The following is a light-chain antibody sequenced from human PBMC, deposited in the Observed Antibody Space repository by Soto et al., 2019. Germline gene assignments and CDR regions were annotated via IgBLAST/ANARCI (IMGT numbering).Light chain of an antibody. V-gene: IGLV3-25*03. CDR2: KDS. CDR1: ALPKQY. J-gene: IGLJ2*01. CDR3: QSADSSGTVVV. Sequence: SYELTQPPSVSVSPGQTARITCSGDALPKQYAYWYQQKPGQAPVLVIYKDSERPSGIPERFSGSSSGTTVTLTISGVQAEDEADYYCQSADSSGTVVVFGGGTKVTVL.